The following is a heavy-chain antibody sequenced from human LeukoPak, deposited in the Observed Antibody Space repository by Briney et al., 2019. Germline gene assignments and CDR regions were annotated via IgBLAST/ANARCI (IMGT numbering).Heavy chain of an antibody. D-gene: IGHD5-12*01. CDR2: LNGVGSST. V-gene: IGHV3-74*01. Sequence: GGSLRLSCAASVFTFSSYWMHWVRQAPGKGLVWVSRLNGVGSSTNYADSVRGRFTISRDNAKNTLFLQMNSLRAEDTAVYYCARDISSGGLYNWFDPWGQGTLVTVSS. J-gene: IGHJ5*02. CDR3: ARDISSGGLYNWFDP. CDR1: VFTFSSYW.